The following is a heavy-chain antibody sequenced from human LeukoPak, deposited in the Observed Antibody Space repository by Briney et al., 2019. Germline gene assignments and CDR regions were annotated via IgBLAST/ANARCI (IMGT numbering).Heavy chain of an antibody. CDR2: INSDGSST. Sequence: TGGSLRLSCAASGFTFSSYWMHWVRQAPGKGLVWVSHINSDGSSTTYADSVKGRFTISRDNAKNTLYLQMSSLRAEDTAVYYCARDSNHDSSGIDYWGQGTLVTVSS. V-gene: IGHV3-74*01. CDR1: GFTFSSYW. D-gene: IGHD3-22*01. J-gene: IGHJ4*02. CDR3: ARDSNHDSSGIDY.